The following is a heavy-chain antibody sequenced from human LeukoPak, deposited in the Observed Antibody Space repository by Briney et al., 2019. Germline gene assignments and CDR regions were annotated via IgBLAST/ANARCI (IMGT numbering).Heavy chain of an antibody. Sequence: GGSLRLSCAASGFTFSDYYMTWIRQAPGKGLEWLSYISGSSSHINYADSVKGRFTISRDNAENSLYLQMNSLRAEDTAVYYGARVGLITQAGTYDYWGQGILVTVSS. D-gene: IGHD6-13*01. CDR2: ISGSSSHI. J-gene: IGHJ4*02. CDR3: ARVGLITQAGTYDY. V-gene: IGHV3-11*06. CDR1: GFTFSDYY.